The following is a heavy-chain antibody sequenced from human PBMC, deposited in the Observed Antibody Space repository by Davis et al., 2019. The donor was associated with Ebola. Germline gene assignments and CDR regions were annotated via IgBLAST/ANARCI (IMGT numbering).Heavy chain of an antibody. D-gene: IGHD1-7*01. CDR2: IKQDGSEK. CDR1: GFTFSSYW. Sequence: GGSLRLSCAASGFTFSSYWMSWVRQAPGKGLEWVANIKQDGSEKYYVDSVKGQFTISRDNAKNSLYLQMNSLRAEDTAVYYCAREGGVDWNYFRHFDYWGQGTLVTVSS. J-gene: IGHJ4*02. V-gene: IGHV3-7*03. CDR3: AREGGVDWNYFRHFDY.